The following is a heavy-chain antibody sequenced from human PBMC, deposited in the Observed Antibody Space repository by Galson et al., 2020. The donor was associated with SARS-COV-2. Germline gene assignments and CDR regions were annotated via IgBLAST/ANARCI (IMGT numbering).Heavy chain of an antibody. J-gene: IGHJ6*02. D-gene: IGHD3-10*02. CDR2: ISYEGSNK. Sequence: GGSLRLSCAASGFTFSNYGMHWVRQAPGKGLEWVAVISYEGSNKYYADSVRGRFFISRDNSKNTLYLQMDSLRAEDTAVYYCAKRPKLFEIRPYGMDVWGQGTTVTVSS. V-gene: IGHV3-30*18. CDR1: GFTFSNYG. CDR3: AKRPKLFEIRPYGMDV.